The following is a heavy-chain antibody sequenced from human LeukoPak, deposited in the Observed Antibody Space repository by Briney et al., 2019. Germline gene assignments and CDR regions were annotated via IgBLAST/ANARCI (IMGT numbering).Heavy chain of an antibody. Sequence: SGTLSLTCTVSGGSISSYYWSWIRQPPGKGLEWIGYIYYSGSTNYNPSLKSRVTISVDTSKNQFSLKLSSVTAADTAVYYCARLENRDYYYGMDVWGKGTTVTVSS. CDR3: ARLENRDYYYGMDV. CDR2: IYYSGST. V-gene: IGHV4-59*01. CDR1: GGSISSYY. J-gene: IGHJ6*04. D-gene: IGHD3-3*01.